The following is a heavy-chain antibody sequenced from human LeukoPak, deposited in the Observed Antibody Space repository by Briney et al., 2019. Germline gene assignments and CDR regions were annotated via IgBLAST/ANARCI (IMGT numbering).Heavy chain of an antibody. CDR3: VIREAVSGMSDFDY. Sequence: GGSLRLSCEASGFTFRNYGMHGVRQAPGKGLEWVAFIRYDGCEIYYADSVKGRFTISRDNSKNTLYLQIDSLRAEDTAVYYCVIREAVSGMSDFDYWGQGTLVTVSS. D-gene: IGHD6-19*01. CDR2: IRYDGCEI. CDR1: GFTFRNYG. J-gene: IGHJ4*02. V-gene: IGHV3-30*02.